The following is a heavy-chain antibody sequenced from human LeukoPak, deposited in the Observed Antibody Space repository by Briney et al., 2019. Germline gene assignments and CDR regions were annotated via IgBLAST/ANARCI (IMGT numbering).Heavy chain of an antibody. CDR3: ARHTSDWPHYYFDY. Sequence: SETLSLTCIVSGGSISSSNYYWGWIRQPPGKGLEWIGNIYYSGSTYYNPSLNSRVTISVDTSKNQFSLNLSSVTAADTALYYCARHTSDWPHYYFDYWGQGTLVTVSS. D-gene: IGHD6-19*01. V-gene: IGHV4-39*01. J-gene: IGHJ4*02. CDR1: GGSISSSNYY. CDR2: IYYSGST.